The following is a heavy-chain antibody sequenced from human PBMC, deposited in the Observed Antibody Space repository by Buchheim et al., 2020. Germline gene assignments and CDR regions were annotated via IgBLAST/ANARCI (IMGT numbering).Heavy chain of an antibody. Sequence: QVQLQESGPGLVKPSETPSLTCTVSGVSIASGVYYWTWIRQHPGKGLEWIGYISYSGNTYYNPSLKSRVSISADMSRDQFSLRLTSVTAADTAVYYCARAILGAITGVYSFDFWGQGT. CDR2: ISYSGNT. CDR1: GVSIASGVYY. D-gene: IGHD1-26*01. CDR3: ARAILGAITGVYSFDF. J-gene: IGHJ4*02. V-gene: IGHV4-31*03.